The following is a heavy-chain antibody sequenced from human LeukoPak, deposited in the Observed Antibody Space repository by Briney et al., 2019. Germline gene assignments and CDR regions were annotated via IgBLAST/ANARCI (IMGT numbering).Heavy chain of an antibody. Sequence: GASVKVSSKASGYTFTGYYVHWVRQAPGQGLKWMGRINPKSGGTNYAQKFQGRVTMTRDTSISTAYMELSSLKSDDTAVYYCANGEYCSGGYCYSNWGQGTLVTVS. J-gene: IGHJ4*02. CDR3: ANGEYCSGGYCYSN. V-gene: IGHV1-2*06. CDR2: INPKSGGT. D-gene: IGHD2-15*01. CDR1: GYTFTGYY.